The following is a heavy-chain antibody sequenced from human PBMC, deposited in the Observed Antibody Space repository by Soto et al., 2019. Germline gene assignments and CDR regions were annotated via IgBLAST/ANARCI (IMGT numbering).Heavy chain of an antibody. D-gene: IGHD3-22*01. CDR1: GGTFRSHA. Sequence: QVQLEQSGAEVTKPGSSVKVSCKASGGTFRSHAIAWVRQAPGQGLEWMGDFIPIFGTSNYAQKFQGRISITADESRTTAYMELSTVTDEDTATYYCARGEGYYDSSGLEYYHGMDVWGQGTTLTVSS. J-gene: IGHJ6*02. CDR3: ARGEGYYDSSGLEYYHGMDV. V-gene: IGHV1-69*01. CDR2: FIPIFGTS.